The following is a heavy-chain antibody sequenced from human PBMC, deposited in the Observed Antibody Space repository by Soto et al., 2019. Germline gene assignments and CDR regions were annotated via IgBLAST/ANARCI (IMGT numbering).Heavy chain of an antibody. Sequence: EVQLVESGGGSVQPGRSLRLSCAASGFSFDDYSMHWVRQGPGKGLEWVSGISWNSGDIYYADSVKGRFTISRDNAKRSLYLQMTSLRTEDTALYYCAKDNDLDRDGPFDYWGQGILVTVSS. D-gene: IGHD2-2*03. CDR1: GFSFDDYS. CDR2: ISWNSGDI. CDR3: AKDNDLDRDGPFDY. V-gene: IGHV3-9*01. J-gene: IGHJ4*02.